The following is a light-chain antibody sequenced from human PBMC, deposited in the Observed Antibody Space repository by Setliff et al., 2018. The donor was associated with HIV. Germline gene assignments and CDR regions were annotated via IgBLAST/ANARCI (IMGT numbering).Light chain of an antibody. CDR1: SSDVGSYNL. CDR2: EVS. CDR3: CSYAGSRIFYV. V-gene: IGLV2-23*02. J-gene: IGLJ1*01. Sequence: QSVLTQPASVSGSPGQSITISCTGTSSDVGSYNLVSWYQQHPGKAPKLMIYEVSKRPSGVSNRFSGSKSGNAASLTISGLQAVDEADYYCCSYAGSRIFYVFGTGTKVT.